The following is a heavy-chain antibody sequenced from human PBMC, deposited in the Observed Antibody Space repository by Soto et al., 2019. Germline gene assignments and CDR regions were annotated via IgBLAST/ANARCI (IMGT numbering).Heavy chain of an antibody. CDR2: IYYSGST. J-gene: IGHJ4*02. CDR1: GGSISIGGYY. D-gene: IGHD3-22*01. CDR3: ARNGDSSGYYYDPFDY. Sequence: PSETLSLTCTVSGGSISIGGYYWSCIRQHPGKGLEWIGYIYYSGSTYYNPSLKSRVTISVDTSKNQFSLKLSSVTAADTAVYYCARNGDSSGYYYDPFDYWGQGTLVTVSS. V-gene: IGHV4-31*03.